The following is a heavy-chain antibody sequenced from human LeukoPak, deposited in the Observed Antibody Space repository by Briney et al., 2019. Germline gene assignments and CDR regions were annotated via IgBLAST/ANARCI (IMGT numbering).Heavy chain of an antibody. CDR2: ISSDGSDK. J-gene: IGHJ4*02. CDR1: GFTFTTFT. V-gene: IGHV3-30*04. Sequence: GGSLRLSCAASGFTFTTFTMRWVRQAPGKGLEWVALISSDGSDKYYADSVKGRFTISRDNSKNTLFLQMNSLRAEDTAVYYCAREPHFYDVTGYYAGGDWGQGTLVTVSS. CDR3: AREPHFYDVTGYYAGGD. D-gene: IGHD3-22*01.